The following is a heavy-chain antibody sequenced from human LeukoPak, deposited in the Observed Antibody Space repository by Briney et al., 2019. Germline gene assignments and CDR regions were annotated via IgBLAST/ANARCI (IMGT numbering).Heavy chain of an antibody. J-gene: IGHJ5*02. CDR1: GGSFSGYY. CDR2: INHSGST. V-gene: IGHV4-34*01. CDR3: ARHPYYYGSGSYRFGP. Sequence: SETLSLTCAVYGGSFSGYYWSWIRQPPGKGLEWIGEINHSGSTNYNPSLKSRVTISVDTSKNQFSLKLSSVTAADTAVYYCARHPYYYGSGSYRFGPWGQGTLVTVSS. D-gene: IGHD3-10*01.